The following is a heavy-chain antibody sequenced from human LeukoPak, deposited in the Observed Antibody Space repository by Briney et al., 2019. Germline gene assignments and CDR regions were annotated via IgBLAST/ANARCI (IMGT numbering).Heavy chain of an antibody. V-gene: IGHV1-2*02. D-gene: IGHD3-9*01. Sequence: GASVKVSCKASGYTFTGYYMHWVRQAPGQGLEWMGWINPNSGGTNYAQKFQGRVTMTRDTSISTAYMELSRLRSDDTAVYYCARGVVLRYFDWPYYFDYWGQGTLVTVSS. CDR1: GYTFTGYY. CDR3: ARGVVLRYFDWPYYFDY. CDR2: INPNSGGT. J-gene: IGHJ4*02.